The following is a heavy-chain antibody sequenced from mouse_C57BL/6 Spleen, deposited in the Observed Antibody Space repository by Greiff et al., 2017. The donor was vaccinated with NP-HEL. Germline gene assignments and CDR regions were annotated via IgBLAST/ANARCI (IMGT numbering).Heavy chain of an antibody. CDR3: ARGTGSWFAY. CDR1: GYTFTSYW. Sequence: QVQLQQPGAELVRPGSSVKLSCKASGYTFTSYWMDWVKQRPGQGLEWIGNIYPSDSETHYNQKFKDKATLTVDKSSSTAYMRLSSLTSEDSAVYYCARGTGSWFAYWGQGTLVTVSA. V-gene: IGHV1-61*01. CDR2: IYPSDSET. J-gene: IGHJ3*01.